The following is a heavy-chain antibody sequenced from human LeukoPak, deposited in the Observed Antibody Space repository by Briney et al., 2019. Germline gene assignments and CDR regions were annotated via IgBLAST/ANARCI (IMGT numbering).Heavy chain of an antibody. CDR1: GGSISSSGYY. CDR2: IYYSGST. Sequence: SETLSLTCTVSGGSISSSGYYWVWIRQPPGKGLEWIGSIYYSGSTYYSPSLKSRVTISVDTSRNQISLKLSSVTAAGTAVYYCAAAMVLNWFDPWGQGTPVTVSS. CDR3: AAAMVLNWFDP. V-gene: IGHV4-39*01. D-gene: IGHD5-18*01. J-gene: IGHJ5*02.